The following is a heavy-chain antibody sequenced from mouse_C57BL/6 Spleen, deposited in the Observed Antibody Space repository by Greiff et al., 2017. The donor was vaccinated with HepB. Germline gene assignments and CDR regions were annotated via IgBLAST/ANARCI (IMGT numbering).Heavy chain of an antibody. CDR1: GFTFTDYY. J-gene: IGHJ3*01. D-gene: IGHD2-3*01. V-gene: IGHV7-3*01. Sequence: EVKVVESGGGLVQPGGSLSLSCAASGFTFTDYYMSWVRQPPGKALEWLGFIRNKANGYTTEYSASVKGRFTISRDNSQSILYLQMNALRAEDSATYYCARSDGYYGGFAYWGQGTLVTVSA. CDR2: IRNKANGYTT. CDR3: ARSDGYYGGFAY.